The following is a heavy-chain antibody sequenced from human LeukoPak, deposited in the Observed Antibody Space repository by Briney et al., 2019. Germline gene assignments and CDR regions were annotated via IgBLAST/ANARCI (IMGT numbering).Heavy chain of an antibody. V-gene: IGHV4-59*01. CDR2: IYYSGST. CDR3: ARMGSSWSEFDY. Sequence: SETLSLTCTVSGGSISSYYWSWIRQPPGKGLEWIGYIYYSGSTNYNPSPKSRVTISVDTSKNQSSLKLSSVTAADTAVYYCARMGSSWSEFDYWGQGTLVTVSS. D-gene: IGHD6-13*01. J-gene: IGHJ4*02. CDR1: GGSISSYY.